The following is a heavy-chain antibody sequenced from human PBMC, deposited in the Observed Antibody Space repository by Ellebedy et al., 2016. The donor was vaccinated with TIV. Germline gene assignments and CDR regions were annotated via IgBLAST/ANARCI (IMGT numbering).Heavy chain of an antibody. CDR3: ARDRMYYYDSSGSYQYYGMDV. CDR2: IFHTGII. Sequence: SETLSLXXTVSGVSITRYYWSWIRQPPGRGLEWIGYIFHTGIIKYNPSLKSRVTISIDTSKNQFSLKLTSVTAADTAVYYCARDRMYYYDSSGSYQYYGMDVWGQGTTVTVSS. CDR1: GVSITRYY. D-gene: IGHD3-22*01. J-gene: IGHJ6*02. V-gene: IGHV4-59*01.